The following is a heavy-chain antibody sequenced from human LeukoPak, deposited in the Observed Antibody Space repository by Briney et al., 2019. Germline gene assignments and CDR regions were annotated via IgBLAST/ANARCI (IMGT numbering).Heavy chain of an antibody. Sequence: GGSLRLSCAASGFTFSNAWMSWVRQAPGKGLEWVGRIKSKTDGGTTDYAAPVKGRFTISRDDSKNTLYLQMNSLKTEDTAVYYCTTDLDSSGCDFFFDYWGQGTLVTVSS. CDR3: TTDLDSSGCDFFFDY. V-gene: IGHV3-15*01. D-gene: IGHD5-12*01. CDR2: IKSKTDGGTT. CDR1: GFTFSNAW. J-gene: IGHJ4*02.